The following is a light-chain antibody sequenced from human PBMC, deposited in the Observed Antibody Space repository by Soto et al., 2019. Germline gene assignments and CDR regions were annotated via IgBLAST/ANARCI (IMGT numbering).Light chain of an antibody. Sequence: QSALTQPASVSGSPGQAIAISCTGTSSDFGGYNYVSWYQQYPGKPPKLMIYHVSNRPSGVSNRFSGSKSGNSASLTISGLQAEDEADYYCSSYSSTSTYVFGTGTKVTVL. V-gene: IGLV2-14*01. CDR2: HVS. J-gene: IGLJ1*01. CDR1: SSDFGGYNY. CDR3: SSYSSTSTYV.